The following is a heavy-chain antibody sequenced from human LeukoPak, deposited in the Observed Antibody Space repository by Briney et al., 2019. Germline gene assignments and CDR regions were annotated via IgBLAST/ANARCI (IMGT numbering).Heavy chain of an antibody. CDR1: GFIYTNYF. CDR3: TRVGYIDEGIDY. V-gene: IGHV3-7*04. J-gene: IGHJ4*02. CDR2: IKQDGSKK. D-gene: IGHD5-24*01. Sequence: AGGSLRLSCAASGFIYTNYFMTWVRQAPGKGLEWVANIKQDGSKKSYVDSVKGRFTISRDNAKNSLYLQMNSLRAEDTAIYYCTRVGYIDEGIDYWGQGTLVTVSS.